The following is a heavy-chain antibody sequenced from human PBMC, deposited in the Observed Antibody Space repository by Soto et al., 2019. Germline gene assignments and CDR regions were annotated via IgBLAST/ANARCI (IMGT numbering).Heavy chain of an antibody. V-gene: IGHV1-18*01. D-gene: IGHD3-3*01. CDR2: ISAYNGNT. J-gene: IGHJ3*02. CDR1: GYTFTSYG. CDR3: ARTITIFGVVISEYAFDI. Sequence: QVPLVQSGAEVKKPGASVKVSCKASGYTFTSYGISWVRQAPGQGLEWMGWISAYNGNTNYAQKLQGRVTMTTDTSTSTAYMELRSLRSDDTAVYYCARTITIFGVVISEYAFDIWGQGTMVTVSS.